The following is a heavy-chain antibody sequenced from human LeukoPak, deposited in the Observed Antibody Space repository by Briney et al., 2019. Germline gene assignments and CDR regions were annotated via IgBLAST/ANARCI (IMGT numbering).Heavy chain of an antibody. V-gene: IGHV3-48*01. Sequence: PGGSLRLSCAASGFTFSSYGMHWVRQAPGKGLEWVSYISHSSSTIYYADSVKGRFTISRDNAKKSLYLQMNSLRAEDSAVYYCARDRLHYGEYEKTFDYWGQGTLVTVSS. CDR2: ISHSSSTI. CDR3: ARDRLHYGEYEKTFDY. CDR1: GFTFSSYG. J-gene: IGHJ4*02. D-gene: IGHD4-17*01.